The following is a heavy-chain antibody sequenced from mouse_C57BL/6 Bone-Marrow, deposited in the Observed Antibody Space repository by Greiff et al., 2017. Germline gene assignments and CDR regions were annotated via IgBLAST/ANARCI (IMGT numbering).Heavy chain of an antibody. D-gene: IGHD4-1*01. V-gene: IGHV3-6*01. CDR2: ISYDGSN. CDR1: GYSITSGYY. J-gene: IGHJ2*01. Sequence: LLESGPGLVKPSQSLSLTCSVTGYSITSGYYWNWIRQFPGNKLEWMGYISYDGSNNYNPSLKNRISITRDTSKNQFFLKLNSVTTEDTATYYCARENCYFDYWGQGTTLTVSS. CDR3: ARENCYFDY.